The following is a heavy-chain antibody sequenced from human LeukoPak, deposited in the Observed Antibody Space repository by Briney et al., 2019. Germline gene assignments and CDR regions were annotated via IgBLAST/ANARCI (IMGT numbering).Heavy chain of an antibody. D-gene: IGHD2-15*01. CDR3: TTADCSGGSCYSPGTAFDI. J-gene: IGHJ3*02. Sequence: GGSLRLSCAASGFTFSNAWMSWVRQAPGKGLEWVGRIKSKTDGWTTDYAAPVKGRLTISRDDSKNTLYLQMNSLKTEDTAVYYCTTADCSGGSCYSPGTAFDIWGQGTMVTVSS. CDR2: IKSKTDGWTT. CDR1: GFTFSNAW. V-gene: IGHV3-15*01.